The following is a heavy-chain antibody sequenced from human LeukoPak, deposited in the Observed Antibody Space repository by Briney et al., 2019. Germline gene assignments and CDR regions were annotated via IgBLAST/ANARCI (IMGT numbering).Heavy chain of an antibody. CDR1: GFTFSSYS. D-gene: IGHD3-3*01. J-gene: IGHJ5*02. CDR2: TSSSSSTI. V-gene: IGHV3-48*01. Sequence: GGSLRLSCAASGFTFSSYSMNWVRQAPGKGLEWVPYTSSSSSTIYYADSVKGRFTISRDNAKNSLYLQMNSLRAKDTAVYYCARDMAYYDFWSGYYRAWNWFDPWGQGTLVTVSS. CDR3: ARDMAYYDFWSGYYRAWNWFDP.